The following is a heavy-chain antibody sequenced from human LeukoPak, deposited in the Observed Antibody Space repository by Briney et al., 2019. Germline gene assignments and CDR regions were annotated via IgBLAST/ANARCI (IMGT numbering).Heavy chain of an antibody. CDR2: IYYSGST. D-gene: IGHD2-15*01. V-gene: IGHV4-59*08. CDR1: GGSISSYY. CDR3: ARHSLAVRDCSGGSCYQAAFDI. Sequence: PSETLSLTCTVSGGSISSYYWSWIRQPPGKGLEWIGYIYYSGSTNYNPSLKSRVTISVDTSKNQFSLKLSSVTAADTAVYYCARHSLAVRDCSGGSCYQAAFDIWGQGTMVTVSP. J-gene: IGHJ3*02.